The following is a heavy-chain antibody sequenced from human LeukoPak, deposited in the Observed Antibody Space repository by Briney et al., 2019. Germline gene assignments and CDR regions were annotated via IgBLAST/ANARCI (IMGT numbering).Heavy chain of an antibody. CDR2: ISYDGSNK. D-gene: IGHD3-9*01. J-gene: IGHJ4*02. Sequence: GGSLRLSCAASGFTFSNYTIHWARQAPGKGLEWVAVISYDGSNKNYADSVKGRFTISRDNSKNTLYLQMNSLRTEDTAVFYCARGPTYYDILTGYTIWGQGTLVTVSS. CDR3: ARGPTYYDILTGYTI. V-gene: IGHV3-30-3*01. CDR1: GFTFSNYT.